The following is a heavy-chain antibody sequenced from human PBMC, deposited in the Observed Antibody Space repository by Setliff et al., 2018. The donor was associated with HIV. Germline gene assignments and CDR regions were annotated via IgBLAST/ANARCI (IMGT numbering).Heavy chain of an antibody. CDR1: DYSISSGYY. D-gene: IGHD5-18*01. CDR2: IHHSGST. CDR3: ARTLRAAAMGYFDY. J-gene: IGHJ4*02. V-gene: IGHV4-38-2*01. Sequence: SETLSLTCAVSDYSISSGYYWGWIRQPPGKGLEWIGSIHHSGSTYNNPSLKSRVTISVDTSKNQFSLKLTSVTAADTAAYYCARTLRAAAMGYFDYWGQGTLVTVSS.